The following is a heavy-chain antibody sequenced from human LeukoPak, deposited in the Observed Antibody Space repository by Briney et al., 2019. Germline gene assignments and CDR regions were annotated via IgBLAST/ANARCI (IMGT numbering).Heavy chain of an antibody. V-gene: IGHV4-30-4*08. CDR2: IYYSGST. Sequence: SQTLSLTCTVSGGSISSGDYYWSWIRLPPGKGLEWIGYIYYSGSTYYNPSLKSRVTISVDTSKNQFSLKLSSVTAADTAVYYCARVGLLHARVDYWGQGTLVTVSS. J-gene: IGHJ4*02. D-gene: IGHD3-22*01. CDR1: GGSISSGDYY. CDR3: ARVGLLHARVDY.